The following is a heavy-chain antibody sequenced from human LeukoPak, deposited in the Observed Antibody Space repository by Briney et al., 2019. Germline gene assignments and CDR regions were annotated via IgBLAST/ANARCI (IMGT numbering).Heavy chain of an antibody. V-gene: IGHV4-4*09. CDR2: VYTSGST. CDR1: GGSISVGY. J-gene: IGHJ4*02. Sequence: SETLSLTCTVSGGSISVGYWSWIRHPPGRGLEWIGYVYTSGSTTYTPSLKSLVTISVDTSKSQFALKLSSVTAADTAVYYCAKSYFDYSTYYSYYFNLWGQGALVTVSS. CDR3: AKSYFDYSTYYSYYFNL. D-gene: IGHD4-11*01.